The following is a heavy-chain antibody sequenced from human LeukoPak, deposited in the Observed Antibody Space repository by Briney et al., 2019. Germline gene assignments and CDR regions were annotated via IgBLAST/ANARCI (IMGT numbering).Heavy chain of an antibody. J-gene: IGHJ6*02. V-gene: IGHV4-30-2*01. CDR1: GGSISSGGYS. CDR3: ARVRSYDYVWGSCRYIEPAAARPNYGMDV. Sequence: SETLSLTCAVSGGSISSGGYSWSWIRQPPGKGLEWIGYIYHSGSTYYNPSLKSRVTISVNRSKNQFSLKLSSVTAADTAVYYCARVRSYDYVWGSCRYIEPAAARPNYGMDVWGQGTTVTVSS. D-gene: IGHD3-16*02. CDR2: IYHSGST.